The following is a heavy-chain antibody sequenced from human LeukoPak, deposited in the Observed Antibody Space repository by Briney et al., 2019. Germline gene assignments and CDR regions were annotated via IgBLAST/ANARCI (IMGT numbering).Heavy chain of an antibody. CDR2: ISGSGSST. CDR1: GFTFSNYA. CDR3: ARGGSYLSAFDI. J-gene: IGHJ3*02. V-gene: IGHV3-23*01. Sequence: GGSLRLSCAASGFTFSNYAMSWVRQAPGKGLEWVSSISGSGSSTYYADSVKGRFTISRDNAKNSLYLQMNSLRAEDTAVYYCARGGSYLSAFDIWGQGTMVTVSS. D-gene: IGHD1-26*01.